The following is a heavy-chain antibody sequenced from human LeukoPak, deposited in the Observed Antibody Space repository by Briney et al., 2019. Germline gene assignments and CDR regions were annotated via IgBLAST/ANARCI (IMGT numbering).Heavy chain of an antibody. CDR1: GYTFTGYY. CDR3: ARDSVAGLGWGIFYYFDY. D-gene: IGHD3-16*01. V-gene: IGHV1-2*02. J-gene: IGHJ4*02. CDR2: INPNSGGT. Sequence: GASVKVSCKASGYTFTGYYMHWVRQAPGQGLEWMGWINPNSGGTNYAQKLQGRVTMTTDTSTSTAYMELRSLRSDDTAVYYCARDSVAGLGWGIFYYFDYWGQGTLVTVSS.